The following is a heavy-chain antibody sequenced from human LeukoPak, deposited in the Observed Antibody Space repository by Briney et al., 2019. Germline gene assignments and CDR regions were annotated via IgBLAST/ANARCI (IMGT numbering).Heavy chain of an antibody. Sequence: PGGSLRLSCEASGFTFDDYDMHWVRHATGKGLEWVSGINWNSNKIDYADSVKGRFTISRENDKNSLYVKKNSLREEDTALYYCGKASSGYYSAILDWGQGTLVTVSS. CDR3: GKASSGYYSAILD. D-gene: IGHD3-22*01. V-gene: IGHV3-9*01. J-gene: IGHJ4*02. CDR1: GFTFDDYD. CDR2: INWNSNKI.